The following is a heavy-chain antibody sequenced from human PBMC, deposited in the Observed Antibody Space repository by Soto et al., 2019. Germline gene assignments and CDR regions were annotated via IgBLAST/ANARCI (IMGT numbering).Heavy chain of an antibody. CDR2: IYYTGST. V-gene: IGHV4-30-4*01. J-gene: IGHJ6*02. CDR1: GGSITSGDYY. D-gene: IGHD2-2*01. CDR3: ARGGYELLYAMDV. Sequence: QVQLQESGPGLVKPSQTLSLTCSVSGGSITSGDYYWGWIRQPPGRGLEWIGYIYYTGSTYYNPSLQRRFTISGDTANNQLSLKVNSVGAADTAVYYCARGGYELLYAMDVWGQGTTVTVSS.